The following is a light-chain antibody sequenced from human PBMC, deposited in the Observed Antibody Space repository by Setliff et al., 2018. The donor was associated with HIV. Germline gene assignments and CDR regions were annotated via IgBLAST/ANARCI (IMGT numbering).Light chain of an antibody. CDR3: TSLTTSTTWV. CDR2: GVT. CDR1: SSDVGGYNY. V-gene: IGLV2-14*03. Sequence: QSALTQPASVSGSPGQSITISCTGTSSDVGGYNYVSWYQQHPGKAPKHLIYGVTSRPSGVSNRFSGSKTANTASLTISGLQAEDEADYYCTSLTTSTTWVFGGGTKVTVL. J-gene: IGLJ3*02.